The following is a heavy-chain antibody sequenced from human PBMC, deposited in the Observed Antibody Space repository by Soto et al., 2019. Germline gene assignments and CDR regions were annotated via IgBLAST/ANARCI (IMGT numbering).Heavy chain of an antibody. CDR2: ISPYSGNT. Sequence: QILLVQSGAEVKKPGASVKVSCKASGYTFTNYDIGWVRQAPGQGLEWMGWISPYSGNTKYAQKFQGRVTMTTDTSTTAAYTELRSLRSHDPAVFYCVRFASSGWYTGGYWGQGTLVTVS. CDR1: GYTFTNYD. D-gene: IGHD6-19*01. V-gene: IGHV1-18*01. CDR3: VRFASSGWYTGGY. J-gene: IGHJ4*02.